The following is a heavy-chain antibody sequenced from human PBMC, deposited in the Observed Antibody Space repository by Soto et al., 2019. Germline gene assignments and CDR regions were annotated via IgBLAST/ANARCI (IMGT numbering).Heavy chain of an antibody. D-gene: IGHD6-19*01. CDR1: GGSFSDYSWN. V-gene: IGHV4-34*01. J-gene: IGHJ4*02. CDR3: ATLAVAGDDY. CDR2: INHSGST. Sequence: SETLSLTCAVYGGSFSDYSWNWNWIRQPPGKGLEWIGEINHSGSTSHNPSLKSRVTISLDTSKNQFSLKLTSVTAADTAVYYCATLAVAGDDYWGQGTLVTVSS.